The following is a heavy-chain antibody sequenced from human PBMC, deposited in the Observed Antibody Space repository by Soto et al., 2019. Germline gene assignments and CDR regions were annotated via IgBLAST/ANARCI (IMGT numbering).Heavy chain of an antibody. Sequence: GESLKISCKGSGYSFSNYWISWVRQMPGKGLEWMGRIDPSDSYTNYSPSFQGHVTISADKSITAAYLQWSSLRASDTAMYYCARLSRDASTLHYFNYWGQSTLVTVSS. CDR2: IDPSDSYT. V-gene: IGHV5-10-1*01. D-gene: IGHD2-2*01. CDR3: ARLSRDASTLHYFNY. CDR1: GYSFSNYW. J-gene: IGHJ4*02.